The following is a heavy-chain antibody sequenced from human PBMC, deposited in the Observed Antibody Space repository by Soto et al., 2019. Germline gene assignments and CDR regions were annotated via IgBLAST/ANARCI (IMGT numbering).Heavy chain of an antibody. CDR2: VIPIFGTA. Sequence: VASVKVSCKASGGTFSSYAISWVRQAPGQGLEWMGGVIPIFGTANYAQKFQGRVTITADESTSTAYMELSSLRSEDTAVYYCARVTKSSGYDGPYYFDYWGQGTLVTVSS. D-gene: IGHD5-12*01. V-gene: IGHV1-69*13. J-gene: IGHJ4*02. CDR3: ARVTKSSGYDGPYYFDY. CDR1: GGTFSSYA.